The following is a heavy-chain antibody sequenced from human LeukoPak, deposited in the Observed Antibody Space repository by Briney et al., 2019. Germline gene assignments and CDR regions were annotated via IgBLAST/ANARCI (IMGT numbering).Heavy chain of an antibody. CDR1: GFTFSSYG. Sequence: GGSRRLSCAASGFTFSSYGMHWVRQAPGKGLEWVAAISYDGSNKYYADSVKGRFTISRDNSKNTLYLQMNSLRAEDTAVYYCALNREWLLPFDYWGQGTLVTVSS. J-gene: IGHJ4*02. CDR2: ISYDGSNK. CDR3: ALNREWLLPFDY. V-gene: IGHV3-30*03. D-gene: IGHD3-3*01.